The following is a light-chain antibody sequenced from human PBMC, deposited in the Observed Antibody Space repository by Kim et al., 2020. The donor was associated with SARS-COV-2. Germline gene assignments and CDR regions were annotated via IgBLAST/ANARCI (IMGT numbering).Light chain of an antibody. CDR1: QSISSW. V-gene: IGKV1-5*01. Sequence: ASGGDRVTSTCRARQSISSWLAWDQQKPGKAPDLLIYDASSLENGVPSRYSGSGSGIEFTLTISSLQPDDFATFYCQQYSKYPWTFGQGTKVDIK. CDR3: QQYSKYPWT. J-gene: IGKJ1*01. CDR2: DAS.